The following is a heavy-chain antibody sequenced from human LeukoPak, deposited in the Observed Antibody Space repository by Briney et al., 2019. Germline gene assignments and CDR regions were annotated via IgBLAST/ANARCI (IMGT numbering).Heavy chain of an antibody. CDR2: IDPSDSYT. J-gene: IGHJ6*02. CDR1: GYSFTNYW. CDR3: ARRDGGNSDNYYYYGMDV. V-gene: IGHV5-10-1*01. Sequence: GASLKISCKGSGYSFTNYWITWVRQMPGKGLEWMGRIDPSDSYTNYSPSFQGHVTISADKSINTAYLQWSTLKASDTAMYFCARRDGGNSDNYYYYGMDVWGQGTTVTVSS. D-gene: IGHD4-23*01.